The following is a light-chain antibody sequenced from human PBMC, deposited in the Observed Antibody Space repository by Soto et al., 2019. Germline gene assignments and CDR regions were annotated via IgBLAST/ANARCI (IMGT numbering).Light chain of an antibody. J-gene: IGKJ1*01. CDR1: QSISSW. Sequence: DIQMTQSPSTLSASVGDRVTITCRASQSISSWLAWYQKKPGTAPNLLIYKASTLQSGVPSRFSGSGSGTEFTLTISSLQPDDSATYCCQQYNDNWTFGQGTKVEIK. CDR3: QQYNDNWT. V-gene: IGKV1-5*03. CDR2: KAS.